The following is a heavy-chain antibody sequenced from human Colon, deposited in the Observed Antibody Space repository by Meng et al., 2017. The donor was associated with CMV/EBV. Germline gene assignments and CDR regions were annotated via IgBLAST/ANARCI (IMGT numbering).Heavy chain of an antibody. D-gene: IGHD1-26*01. CDR1: GYTFTGYD. V-gene: IGHV1-2*02. CDR3: ARAPLVGATKVDY. J-gene: IGHJ4*02. Sequence: ASVKVSCKASGYTFTGYDMRWVRQAPGQGLEWMGWINTNSGGTNYAQKFQGRVTMTRDTSISTAYMGLRRLRSDDTAVYYCARAPLVGATKVDYWGQGTLVTVSS. CDR2: INTNSGGT.